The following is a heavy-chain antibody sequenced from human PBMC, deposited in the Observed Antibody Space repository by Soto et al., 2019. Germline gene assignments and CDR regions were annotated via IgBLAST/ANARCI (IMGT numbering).Heavy chain of an antibody. CDR2: IYYSGTT. CDR3: ARTTAVPNTLRSRYFFDY. J-gene: IGHJ4*02. V-gene: IGHV4-39*07. CDR1: GGSISSTNYY. D-gene: IGHD4-17*01. Sequence: SETLSLTCTVSGGSISSTNYYWGWIRQPPGKGLEWIGSIYYSGTTYYNPSLKSRLTISVHTSRNQFSLQLSSVTTADTALYYCARTTAVPNTLRSRYFFDYWGQGTLVTVSS.